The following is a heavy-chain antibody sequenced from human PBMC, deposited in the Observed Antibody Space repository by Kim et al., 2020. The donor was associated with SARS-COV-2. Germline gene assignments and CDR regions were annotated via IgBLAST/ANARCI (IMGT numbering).Heavy chain of an antibody. CDR2: IIPIFGTA. V-gene: IGHV1-69*13. CDR1: GGTFSSYA. CDR3: ARGEWLRLRYYYGMDV. J-gene: IGHJ6*02. D-gene: IGHD5-12*01. Sequence: SVKVSCKASGGTFSSYAISWVRQAPGQGLEWMGGIIPIFGTANYAQKFQGRVTITADESTSTAYMELSSLRSEDTAVYYCARGEWLRLRYYYGMDVWGQGTTVTVSS.